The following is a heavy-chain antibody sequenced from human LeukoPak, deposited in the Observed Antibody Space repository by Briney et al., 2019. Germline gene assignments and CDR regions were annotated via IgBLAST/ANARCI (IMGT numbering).Heavy chain of an antibody. V-gene: IGHV3-21*01. J-gene: IGHJ4*02. Sequence: ECVSSISSSSSYIYYADSVKGRFTISRDNAKNSLYLQMNSLRAEDTAVYYCARDLAGATAYWGQGTLVTVSS. CDR2: ISSSSSYI. D-gene: IGHD1-26*01. CDR3: ARDLAGATAY.